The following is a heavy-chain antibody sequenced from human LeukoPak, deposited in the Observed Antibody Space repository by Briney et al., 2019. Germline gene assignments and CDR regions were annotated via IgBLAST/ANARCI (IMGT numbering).Heavy chain of an antibody. CDR3: AKDRLLGSSSLDH. J-gene: IGHJ4*02. V-gene: IGHV3-30*02. CDR1: RFTFSSYG. CDR2: IRYDGSNE. D-gene: IGHD6-19*01. Sequence: PGGSLRLSCAASRFTFSSYGMHWVRQAPGKGLEWVAFIRYDGSNEIYTDSVRGRFTIYRDNSKNTVYLQMNSLRAEDTAVYYCAKDRLLGSSSLDHWGQGTPVTVSS.